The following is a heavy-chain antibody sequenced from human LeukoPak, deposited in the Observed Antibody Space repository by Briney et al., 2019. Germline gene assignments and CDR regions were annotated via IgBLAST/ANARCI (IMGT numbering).Heavy chain of an antibody. J-gene: IGHJ5*02. CDR2: INHSGST. CDR1: GGSFSGYY. CDR3: ARGGRYYDSKRYWFDP. D-gene: IGHD3-22*01. Sequence: SETLSLTCAVYGGSFSGYYWSWIRQPPGKGLEWLGEINHSGSTNYNPSLKSRVTISVDTSKNQFSLKLSSVTAADTAVYYCARGGRYYDSKRYWFDPWGQGTLVTVSS. V-gene: IGHV4-34*01.